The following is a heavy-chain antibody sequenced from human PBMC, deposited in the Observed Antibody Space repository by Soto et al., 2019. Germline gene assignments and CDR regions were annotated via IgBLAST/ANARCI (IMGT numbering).Heavy chain of an antibody. CDR2: IKSKTDGGTT. Sequence: PGGSLRLSCAASGFTFSNAWMNWVRQAPGKGLEWVGRIKSKTDGGTTDYAAPVKGRFTISRDDSKNTLYLQMNSLKTEDTAVYYCTTDRSSGWYKIDYWGQGTLVTVSS. CDR3: TTDRSSGWYKIDY. V-gene: IGHV3-15*07. CDR1: GFTFSNAW. J-gene: IGHJ4*02. D-gene: IGHD6-19*01.